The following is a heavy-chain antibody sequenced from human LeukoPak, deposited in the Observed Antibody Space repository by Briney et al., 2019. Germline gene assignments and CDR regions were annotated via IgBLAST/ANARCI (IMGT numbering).Heavy chain of an antibody. J-gene: IGHJ3*02. Sequence: GGSLRLSCAASGFTFSDHYMDWVRQAPGKGLEWVGRTRNKANSYTTEYAASVKGRFTISRDDSKNSLYLQMNSLKTEDTAVYYCARVRGGSPGAFDIWGQGTMVTVSS. V-gene: IGHV3-72*01. CDR3: ARVRGGSPGAFDI. CDR1: GFTFSDHY. D-gene: IGHD2-15*01. CDR2: TRNKANSYTT.